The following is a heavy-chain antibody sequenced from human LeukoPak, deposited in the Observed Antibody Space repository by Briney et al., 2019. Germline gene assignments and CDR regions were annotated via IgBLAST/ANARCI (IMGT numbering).Heavy chain of an antibody. D-gene: IGHD5-12*01. CDR2: IYYSGST. J-gene: IGHJ4*01. V-gene: IGHV4-59*12. CDR1: GGSISSYY. CDR3: AREIGYDPVNYSDY. Sequence: PSETLSLTCTVSGGSISSYYWSWIRQPPGKGLEWIGYIYYSGSTNYNPSRKSRVTISVDTSKNQCSLKLSSVTAADTAVYYCAREIGYDPVNYSDYWGQGTLVTVSS.